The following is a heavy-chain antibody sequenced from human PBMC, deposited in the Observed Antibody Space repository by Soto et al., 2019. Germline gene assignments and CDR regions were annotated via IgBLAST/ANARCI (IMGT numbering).Heavy chain of an antibody. Sequence: EVQLLESGGNLVQPGGSLRLSCTASGFTFSSYAVSWVRQAPGKGLEWVSGISGSGGSTYYADSVKGRFTISRDNSKNTLYRQMSSVRADDTAVYYCVKGDHGTDYAPGPWGQGTPVTVSS. CDR3: VKGDHGTDYAPGP. V-gene: IGHV3-23*01. CDR2: ISGSGGST. J-gene: IGHJ5*02. D-gene: IGHD2-2*01. CDR1: GFTFSSYA.